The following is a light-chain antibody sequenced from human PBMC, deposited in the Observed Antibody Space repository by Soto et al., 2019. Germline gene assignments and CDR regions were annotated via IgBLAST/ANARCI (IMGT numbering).Light chain of an antibody. CDR3: QQYNNWPPWT. CDR1: QSIKSD. J-gene: IGKJ1*01. V-gene: IGKV3-15*01. Sequence: EIVMTQSPATLSVSPGERATLSCRASQSIKSDLAWYQEKPGQAPRLLIYGASTRATDIPARFSGSGFGTEFTLTISNLQSEDFAVYYCQQYNNWPPWTFGQGTKVEIK. CDR2: GAS.